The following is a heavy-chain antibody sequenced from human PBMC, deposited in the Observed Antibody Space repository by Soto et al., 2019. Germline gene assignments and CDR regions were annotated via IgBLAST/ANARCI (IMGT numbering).Heavy chain of an antibody. CDR1: GYSFDGYC. J-gene: IGHJ4*02. CDR2: IDPSDSQT. CDR3: ARKIYESDSGPNFQYYFDS. V-gene: IGHV5-10-1*01. D-gene: IGHD1-26*01. Sequence: GESLKISGKDSGYSFDGYCIAWVRHMPGKCQEWMGRIDPSDSQTYYSPSFRGHVTISAAKSITTVFLQWSSLRASDTAMYYCARKIYESDSGPNFQYYFDSWGPGTLVTVSS.